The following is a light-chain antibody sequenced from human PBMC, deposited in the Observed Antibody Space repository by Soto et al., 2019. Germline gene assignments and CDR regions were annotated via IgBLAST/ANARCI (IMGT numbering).Light chain of an antibody. CDR2: EGS. V-gene: IGLV2-23*01. CDR1: SSDVGSYNL. J-gene: IGLJ3*02. Sequence: QSALTQPASVSGSPGQSITISCTGTSSDVGSYNLVSWYQQHPGKAPKLMIYEGSKRPSGVSNHFSGSKSGNTASLTISGLQAEDEADYYCCSYVGSSTLVFGAGTKLTVL. CDR3: CSYVGSSTLV.